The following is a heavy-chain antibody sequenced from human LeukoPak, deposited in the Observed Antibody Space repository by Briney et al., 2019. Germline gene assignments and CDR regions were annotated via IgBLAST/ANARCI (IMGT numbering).Heavy chain of an antibody. J-gene: IGHJ4*02. CDR1: GFTFSSYA. D-gene: IGHD3-10*01. CDR3: ARDGFTMVRGVIGFDY. V-gene: IGHV3-30-3*01. CDR2: ISYDGSNK. Sequence: GRSLRLSCAASGFTFSSYAMHWVRQAPGKGLEWVAVISYDGSNKYYADSVKGRFTISRDNSKNTLYLQMNSLRAEDTAVYYCARDGFTMVRGVIGFDYWGQGTLVTVSS.